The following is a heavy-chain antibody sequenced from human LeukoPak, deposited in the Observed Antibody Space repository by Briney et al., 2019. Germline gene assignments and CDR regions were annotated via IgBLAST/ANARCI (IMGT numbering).Heavy chain of an antibody. J-gene: IGHJ4*02. CDR1: GFIFSSYN. Sequence: GGSLRLSCAASGFIFSSYNMHWVRQAPGKGLEWVAVISDDGSNKYCADSVKGRFTISRDNSKNTLYLQMNSLRVEDTAVYYCATTPYKTLFSSSWYGEFLDYWGQGTLVTVSS. CDR2: ISDDGSNK. CDR3: ATTPYKTLFSSSWYGEFLDY. V-gene: IGHV3-30*14. D-gene: IGHD6-13*01.